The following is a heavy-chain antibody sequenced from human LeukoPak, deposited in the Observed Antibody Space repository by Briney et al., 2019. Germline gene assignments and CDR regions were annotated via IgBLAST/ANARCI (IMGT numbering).Heavy chain of an antibody. J-gene: IGHJ4*02. Sequence: GGSLRLSCAASGFTFTTYSMNWVRQAPGKGLEWLSYISSSSTSIYYADSVRGRFTISRDNARNSLSLHMDSLRDEDTAVYYCARGPGRVNLVRGPSFFDYWGQGSLVTVSS. V-gene: IGHV3-48*02. CDR1: GFTFTTYS. CDR3: ARGPGRVNLVRGPSFFDY. CDR2: ISSSSTSI. D-gene: IGHD3-10*01.